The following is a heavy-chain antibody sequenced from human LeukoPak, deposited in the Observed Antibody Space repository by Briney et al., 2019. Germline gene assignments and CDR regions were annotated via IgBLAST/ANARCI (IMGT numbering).Heavy chain of an antibody. V-gene: IGHV3-74*01. CDR3: ARDAGAAYYYDSSGYSGYDY. Sequence: GGSLRLSCTASGFIFSDYYLSWFRQAPGKGLEWVSRINGDGGYRKYADSVKGRFTISRDNSKNTLYLQMNSLRAEDTAVYYCARDAGAAYYYDSSGYSGYDYWGQGTLVTVSS. J-gene: IGHJ4*02. D-gene: IGHD3-22*01. CDR1: GFIFSDYY. CDR2: INGDGGYR.